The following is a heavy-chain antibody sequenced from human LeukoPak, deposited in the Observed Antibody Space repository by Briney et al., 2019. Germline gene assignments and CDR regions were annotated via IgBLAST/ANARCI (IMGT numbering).Heavy chain of an antibody. CDR1: GGSISSSNW. J-gene: IGHJ5*02. V-gene: IGHV4-4*02. D-gene: IGHD3-10*01. CDR2: IYHSGST. CDR3: ARGESGGGLWYDA. Sequence: ASETLSLTCAVSGGSISSSNWWSWVRQPPGKGLEWIGEIYHSGSTNYNPSLKSRVTISVDKSKNQFSLKLSSVTAADTAVYYCARGESGGGLWYDAWGQGTQATVSS.